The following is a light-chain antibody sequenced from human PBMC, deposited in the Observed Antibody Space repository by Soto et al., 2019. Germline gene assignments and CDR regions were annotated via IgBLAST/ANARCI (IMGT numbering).Light chain of an antibody. V-gene: IGLV2-14*01. J-gene: IGLJ1*01. CDR2: EVI. CDR1: NSDVNY. Sequence: QSALTQPASVSGAPGQSITISCTGTNSDVNYVSWHQQHPGKAPKLMIYEVINRSSGVSNRFSGSKSGNTASLTISGLQAEDEADYYCSSSTSSNTFVFGTGTKLTV. CDR3: SSSTSSNTFV.